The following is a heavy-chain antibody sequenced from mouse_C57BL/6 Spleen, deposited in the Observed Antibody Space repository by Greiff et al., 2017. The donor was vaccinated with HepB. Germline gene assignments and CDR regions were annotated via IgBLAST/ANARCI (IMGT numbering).Heavy chain of an antibody. Sequence: VQLQQSGAELVKPGASVKMSCKASGYTFTSYWITWVKQRPGQGLEWIGDIYPGSGSTNYNEKFKSKATLTVDTSSSTAYMQLSSLTSEDSAVYYCAPYYGSSHWYFDVWGTGTTVTVSS. V-gene: IGHV1-55*01. CDR3: APYYGSSHWYFDV. J-gene: IGHJ1*03. D-gene: IGHD1-1*01. CDR2: IYPGSGST. CDR1: GYTFTSYW.